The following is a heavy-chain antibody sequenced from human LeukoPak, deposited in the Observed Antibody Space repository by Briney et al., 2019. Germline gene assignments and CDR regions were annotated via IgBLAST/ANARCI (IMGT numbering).Heavy chain of an antibody. D-gene: IGHD2-2*01. J-gene: IGHJ4*02. CDR2: IIPGNGNT. CDR3: AREGEYLQFDY. Sequence: ASVKVSCKASGYTFTSYGISWVRQAPGQRLEWMGWIIPGNGNTKYSQEFQGRVTITRDTSATTAYMEVSSLRSEDMAVYYCAREGEYLQFDYWGQGTLVTVSS. V-gene: IGHV1-3*03. CDR1: GYTFTSYG.